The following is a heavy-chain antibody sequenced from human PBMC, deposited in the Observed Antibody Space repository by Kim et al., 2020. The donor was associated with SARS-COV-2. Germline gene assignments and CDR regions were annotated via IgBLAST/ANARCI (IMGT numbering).Heavy chain of an antibody. CDR3: ATMEGPSSSSGYFDY. CDR1: GYTFTNYA. V-gene: IGHV7-4-1*02. J-gene: IGHJ4*02. CDR2: INTNTGNP. Sequence: ASVKVSCKASGYTFTNYAMNWVRQAPGQGLEWMGWINTNTGNPTYAQGFTGRFVFSLDISVSTAYLQISSLKTEDTAVYYCATMEGPSSSSGYFDYWGQGTVVTVSS. D-gene: IGHD6-6*01.